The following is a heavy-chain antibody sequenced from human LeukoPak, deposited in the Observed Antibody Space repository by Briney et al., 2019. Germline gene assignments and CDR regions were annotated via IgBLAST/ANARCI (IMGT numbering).Heavy chain of an antibody. V-gene: IGHV1-69*04. Sequence: ASVKVSCKASGGTFSSYAISWVRQAPGQGLEWMGRIIPILGIANYGQKFQGRVTITADKSTSTAYMELSSLRSEDTAVYYCARVEGQPTDYYYYGMDVWGQGTTVTVSS. J-gene: IGHJ6*02. D-gene: IGHD6-13*01. CDR3: ARVEGQPTDYYYYGMDV. CDR1: GGTFSSYA. CDR2: IIPILGIA.